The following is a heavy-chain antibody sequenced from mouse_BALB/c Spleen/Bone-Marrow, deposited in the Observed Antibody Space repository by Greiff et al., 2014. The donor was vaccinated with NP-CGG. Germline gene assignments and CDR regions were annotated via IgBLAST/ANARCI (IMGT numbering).Heavy chain of an antibody. D-gene: IGHD3-1*01. Sequence: VQLQQSGAELMKPGASVKISCKTSGYTFSSYWIKWVKQRPGHGLEWIGEILPGSGSTNSNEKFKGKATFTADTSSNTAYMQLSSLTSEDSAVYYCARELGLRLAYWGQGTLVTVSA. CDR3: ARELGLRLAY. J-gene: IGHJ3*01. CDR2: ILPGSGST. CDR1: GYTFSSYW. V-gene: IGHV1-9*01.